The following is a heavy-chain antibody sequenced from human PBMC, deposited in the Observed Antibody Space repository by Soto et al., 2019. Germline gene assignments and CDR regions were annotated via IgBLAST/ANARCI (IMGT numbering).Heavy chain of an antibody. Sequence: GWSLRLSCLVAGFTFSDAWVSWVRQAPGKGLDWVGRIKSKSDGGTTEYAAPVRGRFTISRDDSKNTLYLQMNSLKTEDTAVYYCTTDLWRIAVVVGSTGYFNPWGQGTPVTGSS. D-gene: IGHD2-15*01. CDR3: TTDLWRIAVVVGSTGYFNP. V-gene: IGHV3-15*01. J-gene: IGHJ5*02. CDR2: IKSKSDGGTT. CDR1: GFTFSDAW.